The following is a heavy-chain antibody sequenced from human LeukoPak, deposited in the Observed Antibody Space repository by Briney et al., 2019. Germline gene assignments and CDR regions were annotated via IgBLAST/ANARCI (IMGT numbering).Heavy chain of an antibody. D-gene: IGHD3-22*01. CDR2: IYYSGST. V-gene: IGHV4-59*01. Sequence: PSETLSFTCTVSGGSISSYYWSWIRQPPGKGLEWIGYIYYSGSTNYNPSLKSRVTISVDTSKNQFSLKLSSVTAADTAVYYCARAKKRRVFYDSSGSYDYWGQGTLVTVSS. J-gene: IGHJ4*02. CDR1: GGSISSYY. CDR3: ARAKKRRVFYDSSGSYDY.